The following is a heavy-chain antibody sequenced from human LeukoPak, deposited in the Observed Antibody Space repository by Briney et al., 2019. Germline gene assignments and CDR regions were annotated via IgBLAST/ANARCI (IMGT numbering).Heavy chain of an antibody. Sequence: GASVKVSCKVSGYTLTELSMHWVRQAPGKGLEWMGGFDPEDGETIYAQKFQGRVTMTEDTSTDTAYMELSSLRSEDTAVYYCARTPWGHCSSTSCVDTYYYYYGMDVWGQGTTVTVSS. J-gene: IGHJ6*02. CDR3: ARTPWGHCSSTSCVDTYYYYYGMDV. V-gene: IGHV1-24*01. D-gene: IGHD2-2*01. CDR2: FDPEDGET. CDR1: GYTLTELS.